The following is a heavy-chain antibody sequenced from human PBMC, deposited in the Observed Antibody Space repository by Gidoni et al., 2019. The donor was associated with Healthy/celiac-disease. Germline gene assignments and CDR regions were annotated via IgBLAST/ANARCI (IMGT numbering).Heavy chain of an antibody. V-gene: IGHV3-48*03. CDR3: ARDILTGYSDY. J-gene: IGHJ4*02. CDR2: ISSSGSTI. D-gene: IGHD3-9*01. Sequence: VQLVESGGGLVQPGGSLRLSCAASCFTFSSYEMNWVRQAPGKGLEWVSYISSSGSTIYYADSVKGRFTISRDNAKNSLYLKMNSLRAEDTAVYYCARDILTGYSDYWGQGTLVTVSS. CDR1: CFTFSSYE.